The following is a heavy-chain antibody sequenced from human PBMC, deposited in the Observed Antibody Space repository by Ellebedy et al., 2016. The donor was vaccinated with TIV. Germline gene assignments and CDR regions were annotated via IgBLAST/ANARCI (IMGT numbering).Heavy chain of an antibody. J-gene: IGHJ4*02. Sequence: GESLKISXAASGFTFSSYGMHWVRQAPGKGLEWVAVIWYDGSNKYYADSVKGRFTISRDNSKNTLYLQMNSLRAEDTAVYYCAREALIGGSGSYSDYWGQGTLVTVSS. CDR1: GFTFSSYG. CDR2: IWYDGSNK. CDR3: AREALIGGSGSYSDY. V-gene: IGHV3-33*01. D-gene: IGHD3-10*01.